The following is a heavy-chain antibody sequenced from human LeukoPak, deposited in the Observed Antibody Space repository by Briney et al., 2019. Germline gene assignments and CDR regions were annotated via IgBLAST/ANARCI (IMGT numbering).Heavy chain of an antibody. CDR3: ARDLTSEWELLN. CDR1: GFTFSSYW. CDR2: INTDGSST. D-gene: IGHD1-26*01. V-gene: IGHV3-74*01. J-gene: IGHJ4*02. Sequence: GGSLRLSCAASGFTFSSYWMHWARQAPGKGLVWVSRINTDGSSTSYADSVKGRFTISKDNAKNTLYLQMNSLRAEDTAVYYCARDLTSEWELLNWGQGALVTVSS.